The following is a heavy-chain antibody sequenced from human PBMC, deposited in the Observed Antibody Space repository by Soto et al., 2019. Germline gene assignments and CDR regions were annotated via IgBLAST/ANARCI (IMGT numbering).Heavy chain of an antibody. J-gene: IGHJ4*02. Sequence: GGSLRLSCAASGFTFSSYAMHWVRQAPGKGLEYVSAISSNGGSTYYANSVKGRFTISRDNSKNTLYLQMGSLRAEDMAVYYCARTKTVAGTWFDYWGQGTLVTVSS. CDR1: GFTFSSYA. D-gene: IGHD6-19*01. CDR3: ARTKTVAGTWFDY. CDR2: ISSNGGST. V-gene: IGHV3-64*01.